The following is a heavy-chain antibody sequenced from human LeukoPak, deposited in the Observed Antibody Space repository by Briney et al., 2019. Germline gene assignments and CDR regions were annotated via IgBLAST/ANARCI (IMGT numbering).Heavy chain of an antibody. CDR3: ARSSSGWYDY. J-gene: IGHJ4*02. Sequence: SETLSLTCTVSGGSISSYYWSWIRQPPGKGLEWIGYIYYSGSTNYNPSLKSRVTISVDTSKDQFSLKLSSVTAADTAVYYCARSSSGWYDYWGQGTLVTVSS. D-gene: IGHD6-19*01. V-gene: IGHV4-59*01. CDR2: IYYSGST. CDR1: GGSISSYY.